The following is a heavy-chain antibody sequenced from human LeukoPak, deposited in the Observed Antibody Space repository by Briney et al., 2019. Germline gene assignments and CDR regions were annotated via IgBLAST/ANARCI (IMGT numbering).Heavy chain of an antibody. J-gene: IGHJ4*02. CDR3: ARRGPVFPYFFDC. D-gene: IGHD2-21*01. Sequence: SETLSLTCSVSGGSISGHYWSWIRQPPGKGLEWIGYIHYGGNTDYNPSLQSRVSMLVDTPRNQFSLRLTSVTAADTAVYYCARRGPVFPYFFDCWGQGALVTVSS. V-gene: IGHV4-59*11. CDR2: IHYGGNT. CDR1: GGSISGHY.